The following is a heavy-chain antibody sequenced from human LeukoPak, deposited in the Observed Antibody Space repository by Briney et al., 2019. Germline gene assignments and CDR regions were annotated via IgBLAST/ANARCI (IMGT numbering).Heavy chain of an antibody. Sequence: SETLSLTCTVSGYSISSGYYWGWIRQPPGKGLERIGNIWHSGTTYYNPSLKSRVTISVDTSKNQFSLKLSSVTAADTAVYYCARDFSYCSSTSCYGRDYYYYYYMDVWGKGTTVTVSS. CDR2: IWHSGTT. V-gene: IGHV4-38-2*02. CDR3: ARDFSYCSSTSCYGRDYYYYYYMDV. J-gene: IGHJ6*03. CDR1: GYSISSGYY. D-gene: IGHD2-2*01.